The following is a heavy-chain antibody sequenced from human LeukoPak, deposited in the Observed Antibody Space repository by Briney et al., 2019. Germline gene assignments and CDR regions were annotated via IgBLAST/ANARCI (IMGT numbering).Heavy chain of an antibody. CDR2: FDPEDGET. J-gene: IGHJ4*02. CDR1: GYTLTELS. CDR3: ARDIYEYYDSSGYYPVFDY. V-gene: IGHV1-24*01. D-gene: IGHD3-22*01. Sequence: GASVKVSCKVSGYTLTELSMHWVRQAPGKGLEWMGGFDPEDGETIYAQKFQGRVTITRDTSASTAYMELSSLRSEDTAVYYCARDIYEYYDSSGYYPVFDYWGQGTLVTVSS.